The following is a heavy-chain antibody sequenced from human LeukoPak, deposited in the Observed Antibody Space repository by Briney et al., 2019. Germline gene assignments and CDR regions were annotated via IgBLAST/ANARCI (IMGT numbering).Heavy chain of an antibody. Sequence: XXXPXKXLXWXXYFSSRKNIVNYADSVKGRFTISRDKAKTSLYLQMNSLRAEDTAVYYCARDQQWESPHYFDFWGQGTPVTVSS. J-gene: IGHJ4*02. D-gene: IGHD1-26*01. V-gene: IGHV3-48*01. CDR2: FSSRKNIV. CDR3: ARDQQWESPHYFDF.